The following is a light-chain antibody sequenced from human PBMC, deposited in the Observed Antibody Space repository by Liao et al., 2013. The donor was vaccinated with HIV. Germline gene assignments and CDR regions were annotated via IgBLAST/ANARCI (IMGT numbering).Light chain of an antibody. CDR3: LAWDSNTAV. V-gene: IGLV3-1*01. CDR1: KLGDKY. Sequence: SYELTQPPSVSVSPGQTASITCSGDKLGDKYACWYQQKPGQSPVLVIYQDSKRPSGIPERFSGSNSGNTATLTISGTQTMDEADYYCLAWDSNTAVFGTGTKVTVL. J-gene: IGLJ1*01. CDR2: QDS.